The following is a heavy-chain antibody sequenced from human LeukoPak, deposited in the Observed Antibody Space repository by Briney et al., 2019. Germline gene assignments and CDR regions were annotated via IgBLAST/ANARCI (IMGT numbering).Heavy chain of an antibody. J-gene: IGHJ6*03. D-gene: IGHD6-6*01. V-gene: IGHV4-34*01. CDR2: INHSGST. CDR1: GGSFSGYY. CDR3: AREGAAHYYMDV. Sequence: PSGTLSLTCAVYGGSFSGYYWSWIRQPPGKGREWSGEINHSGSTNYNPSLKSRVTISVDTSKNQFSLKLSSVTAADTAVYYCAREGAAHYYMDVWGKGTTVTVSS.